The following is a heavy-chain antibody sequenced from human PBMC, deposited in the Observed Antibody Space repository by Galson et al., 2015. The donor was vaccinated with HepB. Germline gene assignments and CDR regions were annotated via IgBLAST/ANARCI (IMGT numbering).Heavy chain of an antibody. Sequence: SLRLSCAASGFTFSSSALHWVGQAPGKGLEWVAVISYDGSNNYYADSVKGRFTISRDNSKNTLYLQMNSLRAEDTAVYYCARWGDTAMATIGPDYYYGMDVWGQGTTVTVSS. V-gene: IGHV3-30*04. CDR2: ISYDGSNN. CDR1: GFTFSSSA. CDR3: ARWGDTAMATIGPDYYYGMDV. J-gene: IGHJ6*02. D-gene: IGHD5-18*01.